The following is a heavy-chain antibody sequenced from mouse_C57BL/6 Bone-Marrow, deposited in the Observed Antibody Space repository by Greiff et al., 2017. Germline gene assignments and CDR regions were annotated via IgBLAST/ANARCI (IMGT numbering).Heavy chain of an antibody. D-gene: IGHD2-4*01. CDR1: GYAFSSSW. V-gene: IGHV1-82*01. Sequence: VQLQQSGPELVKPGASVKISCKASGYAFSSSWMNWVKQRPGKGLEWIGRIYPGDGDTNDNGKFKGKATLTADKSSSTAYMQLSSLTSEDSAVYFCARWDDYDDGYYYAMDYWGQGTSVTVSS. J-gene: IGHJ4*01. CDR3: ARWDDYDDGYYYAMDY. CDR2: IYPGDGDT.